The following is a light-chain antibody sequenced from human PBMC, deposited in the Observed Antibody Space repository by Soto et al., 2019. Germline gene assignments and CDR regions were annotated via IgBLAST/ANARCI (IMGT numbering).Light chain of an antibody. V-gene: IGLV2-14*03. CDR2: GVT. CDR1: SSDIGGHDD. J-gene: IGLJ1*01. CDR3: CSYTSDLTPYV. Sequence: QSALTQPASVSGSPGQSITISCTGTSSDIGGHDDVSWYQQHPGKVPKLLLYGVTDRPSGASDRFSGSKSGNVASLTISGLQAEDEADYYCCSYTSDLTPYVFGTGTKLTVL.